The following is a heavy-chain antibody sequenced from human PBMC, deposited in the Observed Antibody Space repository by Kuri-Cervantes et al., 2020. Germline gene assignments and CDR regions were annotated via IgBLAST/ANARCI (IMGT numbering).Heavy chain of an antibody. J-gene: IGHJ4*02. CDR3: ARVIRGYSYGLFDY. V-gene: IGHV1-3*01. CDR2: INAGNGNT. Sequence: ASVKVSCKASGYTFTSYAMHWVRQAPGQRLEWMGRINAGNGNTKYSQKFQGRVTMTRDTSISTAYMELSRLRSDDTAVYYCARVIRGYSYGLFDYWGQGTLVTVSS. CDR1: GYTFTSYA. D-gene: IGHD5-18*01.